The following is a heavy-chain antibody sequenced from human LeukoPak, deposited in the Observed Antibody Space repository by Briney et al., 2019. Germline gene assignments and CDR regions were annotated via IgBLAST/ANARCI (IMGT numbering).Heavy chain of an antibody. CDR2: INSDGSSP. J-gene: IGHJ4*02. Sequence: GGSLRLSCAASGFTFNNYWMVWVRQAPGKGLVWVSRINSDGSSPRYADSVKGRFTISRDNAKNTLYLKMNSLRADDTAVYYCARGVPGPEYWGQGTLVTVSS. D-gene: IGHD3-10*02. CDR1: GFTFNNYW. V-gene: IGHV3-74*01. CDR3: ARGVPGPEY.